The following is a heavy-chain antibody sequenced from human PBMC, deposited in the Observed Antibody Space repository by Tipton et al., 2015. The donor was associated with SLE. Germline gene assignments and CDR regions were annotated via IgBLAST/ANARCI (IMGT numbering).Heavy chain of an antibody. Sequence: GLVKPSETLSLTCTVSGGSISSYYWSWIRQPPGKGLEWIGYIYYSGSTNYNPSLKSRVTISVDTSKNQFSLKLSSVTAADTAVYYCAGPSSGSYWIYYFDYWGQGTLVTVST. CDR2: IYYSGST. CDR1: GGSISSYY. J-gene: IGHJ4*02. D-gene: IGHD3-10*01. CDR3: AGPSSGSYWIYYFDY. V-gene: IGHV4-59*08.